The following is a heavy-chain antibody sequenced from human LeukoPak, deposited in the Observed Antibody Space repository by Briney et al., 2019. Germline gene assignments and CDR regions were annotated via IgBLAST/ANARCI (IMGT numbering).Heavy chain of an antibody. CDR3: ARHRGNRRFDP. CDR1: GGSFSGYY. D-gene: IGHD1/OR15-1a*01. V-gene: IGHV4-34*01. J-gene: IGHJ5*02. CDR2: INHSGST. Sequence: PSETLSLTCAVYGGSFSGYYWSWIRQPPGKGLEWIGEINHSGSTNYNPSLESRVTISVDTSKNQFPLKLSSVTAADTAVYYCARHRGNRRFDPWGQGTLVTVSS.